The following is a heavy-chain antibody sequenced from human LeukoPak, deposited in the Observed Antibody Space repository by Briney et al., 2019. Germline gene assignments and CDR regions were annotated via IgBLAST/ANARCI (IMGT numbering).Heavy chain of an antibody. Sequence: GGSLRLSCAASGFTFSSYSMNWVRQAPGKGLEWASSISSSSSYIYYADSVKGRFTISRDNAKNSLYLQMNSLRAEDTAVYYCAREPKRAAMVRGVIDYWGQGTLVTVSS. CDR1: GFTFSSYS. J-gene: IGHJ4*02. CDR2: ISSSSSYI. V-gene: IGHV3-21*01. D-gene: IGHD3-10*01. CDR3: AREPKRAAMVRGVIDY.